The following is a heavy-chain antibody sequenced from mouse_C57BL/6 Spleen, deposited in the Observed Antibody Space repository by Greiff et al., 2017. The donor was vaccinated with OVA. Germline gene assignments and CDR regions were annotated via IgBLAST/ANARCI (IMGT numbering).Heavy chain of an antibody. CDR2: IDPETGGT. J-gene: IGHJ3*01. CDR1: GYTFTDYE. D-gene: IGHD2-10*02. CDR3: TRGYGNPAWFAY. V-gene: IGHV1-15*01. Sequence: LVESGAELVRPGASVTLSCKASGYTFTDYEMHWVKQTPVHGLEWIGAIDPETGGTAYNQKFKGKAILTADKSSSTAYMELRRLTSEDSAVYYCTRGYGNPAWFAYWGQGTLVTVSA.